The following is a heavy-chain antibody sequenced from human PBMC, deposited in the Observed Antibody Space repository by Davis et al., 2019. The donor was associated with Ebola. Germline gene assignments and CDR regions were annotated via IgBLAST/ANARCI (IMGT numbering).Heavy chain of an antibody. CDR1: GFTFSSYA. D-gene: IGHD6-19*01. Sequence: GSLRLSCAASGFTFSSYAMSWVRQAPGKGLEWVSAVTSSGGGTYYADSVKGRFTISRDNSKNTLYLQMNSLRVEDTAVYYCAKGGSGWPSDYSYGMGVWGKGTTVTVSS. J-gene: IGHJ6*04. CDR3: AKGGSGWPSDYSYGMGV. CDR2: VTSSGGGT. V-gene: IGHV3-23*01.